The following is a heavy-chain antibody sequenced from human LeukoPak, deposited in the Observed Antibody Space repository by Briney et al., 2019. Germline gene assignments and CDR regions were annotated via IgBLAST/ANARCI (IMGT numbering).Heavy chain of an antibody. CDR1: GFTFSNYW. V-gene: IGHV3-74*01. CDR3: ARDYGDAFDV. Sequence: GGSLRLSCAASGFTFSNYWMHWVRQAPGKGLVWVSLINSDGSSTNYADSVKGRLPIYRDNAKNTMYLQMNSLRAEDTAVYYCARDYGDAFDVWGQGTMVTVSS. CDR2: INSDGSST. D-gene: IGHD4-17*01. J-gene: IGHJ3*01.